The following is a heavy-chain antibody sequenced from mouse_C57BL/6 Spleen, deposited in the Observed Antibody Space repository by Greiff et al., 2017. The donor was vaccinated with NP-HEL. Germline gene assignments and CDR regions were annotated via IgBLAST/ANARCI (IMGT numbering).Heavy chain of an antibody. CDR3: ARGSSHWYFDV. J-gene: IGHJ1*03. Sequence: DYNMDWVKQSHGKSLAWIGDINPNNGGTIYNQKFKGKATLTVDKSSSTAYMELRSLTSEDTAVYYCARGSSHWYFDVWGKGTTVTVSS. CDR1: DYN. V-gene: IGHV1-18*01. CDR2: INPNNGGT. D-gene: IGHD1-3*01.